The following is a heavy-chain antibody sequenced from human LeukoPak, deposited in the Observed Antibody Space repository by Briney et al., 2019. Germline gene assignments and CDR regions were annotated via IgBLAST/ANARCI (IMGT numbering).Heavy chain of an antibody. CDR3: ARAGDYVESILNWFDP. V-gene: IGHV4-38-2*01. Sequence: PSETLSLTCAVSGYSISSGYYWGWIRQPPGKGLEWIGSIYHSGSTYYNPSLKSRVTISVDTSKNQFSLKLSSVTAADTAVYYCARAGDYVESILNWFDPWGQGTVVTVSS. CDR2: IYHSGST. CDR1: GYSISSGYY. J-gene: IGHJ5*02. D-gene: IGHD4-17*01.